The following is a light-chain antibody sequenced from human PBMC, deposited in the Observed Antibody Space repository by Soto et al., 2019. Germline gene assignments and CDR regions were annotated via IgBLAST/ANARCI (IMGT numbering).Light chain of an antibody. Sequence: QSALTQPASVSGSPGQSITISCTGTSSDVGGYNYVSWYQQHPGKAPKVIIYDVSYRPSGVSNRFSGSKSGNTASLTISGLQVEDEADYYCSSYTSSSTLVVFGGGTKLTVL. CDR1: SSDVGGYNY. CDR2: DVS. J-gene: IGLJ2*01. V-gene: IGLV2-14*03. CDR3: SSYTSSSTLVV.